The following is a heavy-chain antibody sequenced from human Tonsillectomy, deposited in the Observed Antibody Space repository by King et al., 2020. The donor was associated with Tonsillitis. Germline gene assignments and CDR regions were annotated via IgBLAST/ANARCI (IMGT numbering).Heavy chain of an antibody. D-gene: IGHD2-21*01. J-gene: IGHJ4*02. Sequence: QLVQSGGGVGQPGGSLRLSCAASGFTFSTYGMHWVRQAPGKGLEWVSFIISDGSRRNYAESVKGRFTISRDNSKNTMYLQMNSLRAEDTAVYYCVKEICWGYCLDYWGQGTLVTVSS. CDR3: VKEICWGYCLDY. CDR2: IISDGSRR. CDR1: GFTFSTYG. V-gene: IGHV3-30*02.